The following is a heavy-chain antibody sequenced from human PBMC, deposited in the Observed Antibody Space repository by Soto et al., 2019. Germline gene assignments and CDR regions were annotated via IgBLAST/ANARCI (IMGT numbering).Heavy chain of an antibody. J-gene: IGHJ3*02. V-gene: IGHV6-1*01. Sequence: QVQLQQSGPGLVKPSQTLSLTCAISGDSLFTNGVAWNWIRLAPSTDLEWPGRTYYRSKWSNDYAISLKSRITIHPDTSKNQSSLQLTSVTPDDTAVYFCARGRHSSFDIWGQGTMVTVSS. CDR3: ARGRHSSFDI. CDR1: GDSLFTNGVA. D-gene: IGHD6-13*01. CDR2: TYYRSKWSN.